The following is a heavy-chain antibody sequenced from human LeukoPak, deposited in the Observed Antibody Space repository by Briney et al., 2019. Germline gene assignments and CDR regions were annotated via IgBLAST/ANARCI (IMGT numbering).Heavy chain of an antibody. D-gene: IGHD4-11*01. Sequence: SETLSLTCTVSGYSISSGYYWGWIRQPSGKGLEWIGNIYHSGYTYYNPSLKSRVTISVDTSKNQFSLKLSSVTAADTAVYYCARGSGGSKYLFPQDYWGQGTLVTVSS. CDR2: IYHSGYT. CDR1: GYSISSGYY. CDR3: ARGSGGSKYLFPQDY. J-gene: IGHJ4*02. V-gene: IGHV4-38-2*02.